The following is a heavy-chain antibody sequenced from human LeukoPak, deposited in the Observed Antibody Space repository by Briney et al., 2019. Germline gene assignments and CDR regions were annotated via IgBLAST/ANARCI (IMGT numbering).Heavy chain of an antibody. J-gene: IGHJ6*02. CDR3: ASPPGGIADYYYGMDV. CDR2: IIPIFGTA. D-gene: IGHD6-13*01. V-gene: IGHV1-69*13. CDR1: GGTFSSYA. Sequence: ASVKVSCKAPGGTFSSYAISWVRQAPGQGLEWMGGIIPIFGTANYAQKFQGRVTITADESTSTAYMELSSLRSEDTAVYYCASPPGGIADYYYGMDVWGQGTTVTVSS.